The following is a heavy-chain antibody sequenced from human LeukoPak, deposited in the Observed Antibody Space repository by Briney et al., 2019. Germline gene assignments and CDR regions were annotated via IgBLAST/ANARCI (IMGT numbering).Heavy chain of an antibody. CDR3: ETASSTNDY. CDR2: ISYDGSNK. J-gene: IGHJ4*02. D-gene: IGHD6-13*01. CDR1: GFTFSSYA. Sequence: AGGSLRLSCAASGFTFSSYAMHWVRQAPGKGLEWVAVISYDGSNKYYADSVKGRFTISRDNSKNTLYLQMNSLRAEDTAVYYCETASSTNDYWGQGTLVTVSS. V-gene: IGHV3-30*04.